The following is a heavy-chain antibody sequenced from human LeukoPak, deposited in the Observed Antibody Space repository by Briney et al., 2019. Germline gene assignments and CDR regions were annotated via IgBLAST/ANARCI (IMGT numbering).Heavy chain of an antibody. CDR1: GFTFSDYY. CDR2: ISSSGSTI. D-gene: IGHD3-22*01. J-gene: IGHJ5*02. Sequence: GGSLRLSCAASGFTFSDYYMSWIRQAPGKGLEWVSYISSSGSTIYYADSVKGRFTISRDNAKNSLYLQMNSLRAEDTAVYYCARATSYYYDSSGMDPWGQGTLVTVSS. V-gene: IGHV3-11*04. CDR3: ARATSYYYDSSGMDP.